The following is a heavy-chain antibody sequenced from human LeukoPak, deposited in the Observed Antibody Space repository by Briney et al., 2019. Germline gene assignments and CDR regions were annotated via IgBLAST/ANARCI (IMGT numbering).Heavy chain of an antibody. J-gene: IGHJ5*02. CDR3: ARSSSSWYAGWFDP. CDR1: GGSISSSSYY. V-gene: IGHV4-39*07. CDR2: IYYSGST. Sequence: SETLSLTCTVSGGSISSSSYYWGWIRQPPGKGLEWIGSIYYSGSTYYNPSLKSRVTMSVDTSKNQFSLKLSSVTAADTAVYYCARSSSSWYAGWFDPWGQGTLVTVSS. D-gene: IGHD6-13*01.